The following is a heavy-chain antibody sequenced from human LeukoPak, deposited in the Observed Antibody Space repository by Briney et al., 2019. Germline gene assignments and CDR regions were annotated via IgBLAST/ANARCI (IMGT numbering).Heavy chain of an antibody. V-gene: IGHV1-2*06. CDR2: INPNSGGT. CDR1: GYTFTGYH. J-gene: IGHJ4*02. Sequence: ASVKVSCKASGYTFTGYHMHRVRQAPGQGLEWMGRINPNSGGTNYAQKFQGRVTMTRDTSISTAYMELSRLRSDDTAVYYCARGPVGGYSYGIDYWGQGTLVTVSS. D-gene: IGHD5-18*01. CDR3: ARGPVGGYSYGIDY.